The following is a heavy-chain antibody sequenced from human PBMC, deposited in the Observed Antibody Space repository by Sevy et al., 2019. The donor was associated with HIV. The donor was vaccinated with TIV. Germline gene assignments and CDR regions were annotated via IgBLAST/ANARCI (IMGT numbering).Heavy chain of an antibody. CDR1: GFTFSSYS. D-gene: IGHD5-18*01. J-gene: IGHJ4*02. CDR2: ISSSSSTI. Sequence: GGSLRLSCAASGFTFSSYSMNWVRQAPGKGLDWVSYISSSSSTIYYADSVKGRFTISRDNAKNSLYLQMNSLRAEDTAVYYCASLNTAMVNPFDYWGQGTLVTVSS. V-gene: IGHV3-48*01. CDR3: ASLNTAMVNPFDY.